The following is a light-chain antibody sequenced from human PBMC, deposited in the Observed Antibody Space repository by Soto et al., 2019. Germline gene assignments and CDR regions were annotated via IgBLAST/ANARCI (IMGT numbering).Light chain of an antibody. V-gene: IGLV2-23*01. CDR3: CSCVSGSPFDVL. J-gene: IGLJ3*02. CDR2: EST. CDR1: GSALVNYNL. Sequence: QAVVTQPASVSGSPGQSITISCTGTGSALVNYNLVSWYQQPPGQAPRLVIYESTKRPSGVSDRFSGSKSGNTASLTISGLQAEDEADYYCCSCVSGSPFDVLFGGGTKVTVL.